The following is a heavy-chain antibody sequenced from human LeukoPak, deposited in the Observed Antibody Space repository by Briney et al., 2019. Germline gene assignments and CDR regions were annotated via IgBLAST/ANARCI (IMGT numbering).Heavy chain of an antibody. Sequence: GGSLRLSCAASGFTVSNNFMTWVRQPPGKGLEWVSIIYSGGSTYYADSVKGRFTISRDNSKNTLYPQMNSLRAEDTAVYYCARGPAYYYGSGSYPFDYWGQGTLVTVSS. V-gene: IGHV3-53*01. CDR2: IYSGGST. J-gene: IGHJ4*02. CDR3: ARGPAYYYGSGSYPFDY. CDR1: GFTVSNNF. D-gene: IGHD3-10*01.